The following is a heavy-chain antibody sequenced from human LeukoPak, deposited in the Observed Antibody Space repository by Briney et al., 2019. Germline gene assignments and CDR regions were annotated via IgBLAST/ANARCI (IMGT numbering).Heavy chain of an antibody. J-gene: IGHJ4*02. Sequence: ASVKVSCKASGYTFTGYYMHWVRQAPGQGLEWMGWINPNSGGTNYAQKFQGRVTMTRDTSISTAYMELSRPRSDDTAVYYCARLFPPKNYYDSSGYSSPLYYFDYWGQGTLVTVSS. CDR1: GYTFTGYY. D-gene: IGHD3-22*01. CDR2: INPNSGGT. V-gene: IGHV1-2*02. CDR3: ARLFPPKNYYDSSGYSSPLYYFDY.